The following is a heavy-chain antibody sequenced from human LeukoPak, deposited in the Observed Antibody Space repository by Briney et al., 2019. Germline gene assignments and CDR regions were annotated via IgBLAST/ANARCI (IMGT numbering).Heavy chain of an antibody. V-gene: IGHV3-74*01. CDR1: GFTLSNFW. Sequence: GGSLRLSCAASGFTLSNFWMHWVRQAPGKGLVWVSRINENGTSTNYADSVRGRFTISRDNAKNTLYLQMDTLRAEDTAVYYCARVSSSSWWALDYWGQGTLVTVSS. CDR3: ARVSSSSWWALDY. D-gene: IGHD6-13*01. J-gene: IGHJ4*02. CDR2: INENGTST.